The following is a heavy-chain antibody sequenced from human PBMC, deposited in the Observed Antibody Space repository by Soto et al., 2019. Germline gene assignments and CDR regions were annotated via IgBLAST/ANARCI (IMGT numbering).Heavy chain of an antibody. Sequence: SQTLSLTCVISGDSVSSNSAAWNWIRQSPSRGLEWLGRTYYRSKWYNDYAVSVKSRITINPDTSKNQFSLQLNSVTPEDTAVYYCARDTSQIAVAGTSSYFDYWGQGILVTVSS. V-gene: IGHV6-1*01. D-gene: IGHD6-19*01. J-gene: IGHJ4*02. CDR3: ARDTSQIAVAGTSSYFDY. CDR2: TYYRSKWYN. CDR1: GDSVSSNSAA.